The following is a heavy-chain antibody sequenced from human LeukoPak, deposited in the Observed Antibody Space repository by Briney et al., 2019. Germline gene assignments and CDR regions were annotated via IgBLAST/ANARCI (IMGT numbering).Heavy chain of an antibody. CDR3: AREVHCSGGSCPNWFDP. V-gene: IGHV4-38-2*02. Sequence: SETLSLTCTVSGYSISSGYYWGWIRQPPGKGLEWIGSIYHSGSTYYNPSLKSRVTISVDTSKNQFSLKLSSVTAADTAVYYCAREVHCSGGSCPNWFDPWGQGTLVTVSS. CDR1: GYSISSGYY. J-gene: IGHJ5*02. D-gene: IGHD2-15*01. CDR2: IYHSGST.